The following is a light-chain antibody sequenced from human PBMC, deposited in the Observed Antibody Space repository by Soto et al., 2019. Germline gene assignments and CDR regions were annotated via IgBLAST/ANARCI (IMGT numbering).Light chain of an antibody. Sequence: QSALTQPPSASGSPGQSVTISCTGTSSDVGGYKYVSWYQQHPGKAPELMIYKVSKRPSGVPDRFSGSKSGNTASLTVSGLQAEDEADYYCSSYAGRNNFVFGTGTKVTVL. V-gene: IGLV2-8*01. CDR1: SSDVGGYKY. CDR3: SSYAGRNNFV. J-gene: IGLJ1*01. CDR2: KVS.